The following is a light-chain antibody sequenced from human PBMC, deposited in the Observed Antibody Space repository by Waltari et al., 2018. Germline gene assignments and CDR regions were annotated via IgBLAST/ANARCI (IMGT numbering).Light chain of an antibody. V-gene: IGLV1-40*01. CDR2: VNS. J-gene: IGLJ3*02. Sequence: QSGLPQPPSVSGAPGQRVTISCTGSRSNIGAGYDVHWYQLLPGTAPKLRIYVNSNRPSGVPDRFSGSKSGTSASLAITGLQAEDEADYYCQSYDSSLSGSVFGGGTKLTVL. CDR1: RSNIGAGYD. CDR3: QSYDSSLSGSV.